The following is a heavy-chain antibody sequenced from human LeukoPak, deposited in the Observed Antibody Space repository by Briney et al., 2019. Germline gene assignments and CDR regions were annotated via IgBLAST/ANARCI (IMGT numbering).Heavy chain of an antibody. CDR2: IYTSGST. D-gene: IGHD6-13*01. V-gene: IGHV4-61*02. CDR1: GDSLNSGSYY. Sequence: SETLSLTCTVSGDSLNSGSYYWRWIRQPAGKGLEWIGRIYTSGSTNYNPSLKSRVTISVDTSKNQFSLKVSSVTAADTAVYYCARDPGYSSSWFDPWGQGTLVTVSS. J-gene: IGHJ5*02. CDR3: ARDPGYSSSWFDP.